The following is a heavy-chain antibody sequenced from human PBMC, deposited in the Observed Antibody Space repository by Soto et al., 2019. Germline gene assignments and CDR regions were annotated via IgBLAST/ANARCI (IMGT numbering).Heavy chain of an antibody. CDR3: ARAYCSSTRCYAQYYYYYYLDV. Sequence: ASMTVSCTASGYTINSYYMHWVPQAPGQGLQRMGIITPSGGRTSYAKKFQGRVTMTRDTSTSTVYMELSSLRSEDTAVYYCARAYCSSTRCYAQYYYYYYLDVWGKGTTVTVSS. CDR1: GYTINSYY. J-gene: IGHJ6*03. V-gene: IGHV1-46*02. D-gene: IGHD2-2*01. CDR2: ITPSGGRT.